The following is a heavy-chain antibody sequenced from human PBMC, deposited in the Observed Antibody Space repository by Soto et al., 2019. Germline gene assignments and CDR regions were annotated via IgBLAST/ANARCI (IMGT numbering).Heavy chain of an antibody. D-gene: IGHD3-22*01. V-gene: IGHV2-5*01. J-gene: IGHJ4*02. CDR1: GFSLSTSGVG. CDR3: AHKPSLLRASYYFDY. CDR2: IYWNDDK. Sequence: QITLKESSPTLVKPTQTLTLTCTFSGFSLSTSGVGVGWIRQPPGKALEWLTLIYWNDDKRYSPSLKSRLTITKDTSKSQVVLTMTNVDPVDTATYYCAHKPSLLRASYYFDYWGQGTLVTVSS.